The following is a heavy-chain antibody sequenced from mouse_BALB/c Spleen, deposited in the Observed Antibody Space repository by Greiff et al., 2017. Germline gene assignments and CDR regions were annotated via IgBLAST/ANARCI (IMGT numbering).Heavy chain of an antibody. J-gene: IGHJ4*01. CDR1: GYTFTSYW. Sequence: VQLQQPGAELVRPGASVKLSCKASGYTFTSYWINWVKQSPGQGLEWIGNIYPSDSYTNYNQKFKDKATLTVDKSSSTAYMQLSSPTSEDSAVYYCTSNDGYAMDYWGQGTSVTVSS. CDR2: IYPSDSYT. V-gene: IGHV1-69*02. CDR3: TSNDGYAMDY. D-gene: IGHD2-3*01.